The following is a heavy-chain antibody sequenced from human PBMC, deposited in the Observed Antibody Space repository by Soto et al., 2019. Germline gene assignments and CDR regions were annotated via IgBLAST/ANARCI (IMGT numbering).Heavy chain of an antibody. CDR2: IYPGGST. D-gene: IGHD2-2*01. J-gene: IGHJ4*02. Sequence: PSAPLSLTCTVSGGSVTSYYWRWIRQTPGKGLEWLGYIYPGGSTYYNPSLKSRLILSVDNSKSQLSLHLTPVTAADTAVYFCARLVVVAPVANVWGQGTLVTVSS. CDR1: GGSVTSYY. CDR3: ARLVVVAPVANV. V-gene: IGHV4-59*04.